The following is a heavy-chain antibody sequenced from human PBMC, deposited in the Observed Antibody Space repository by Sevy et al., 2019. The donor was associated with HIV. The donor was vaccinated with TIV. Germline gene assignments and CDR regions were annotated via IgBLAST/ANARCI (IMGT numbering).Heavy chain of an antibody. D-gene: IGHD1-1*01. J-gene: IGHJ4*02. CDR2: ISSSGSIM. CDR1: GITISDYY. Sequence: GGSLRLSCAASGITISDYYMSWIRQPPGKGLEWIAYISSSGSIMDHADSVKGRFTISRDNAKNSLYMQINSLRADDTAVYYCARVRYNYGQYYFDYWGQGPLVTVSS. CDR3: ARVRYNYGQYYFDY. V-gene: IGHV3-11*01.